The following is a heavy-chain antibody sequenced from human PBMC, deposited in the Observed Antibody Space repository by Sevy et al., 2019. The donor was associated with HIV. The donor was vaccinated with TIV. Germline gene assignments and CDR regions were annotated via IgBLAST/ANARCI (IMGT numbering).Heavy chain of an antibody. D-gene: IGHD4-17*01. CDR2: IRSKAYGGTT. Sequence: GGSLRLSCTASGFTFGDYAMSWVRQAPGKGLEWVGFIRSKAYGGTTDDAASVKGRFTISRDDSKSIAYLQMNSLKTADTAVDYCTRVGRHGGTTVVTHFDYWGQGTLVTVSS. V-gene: IGHV3-49*04. J-gene: IGHJ4*02. CDR3: TRVGRHGGTTVVTHFDY. CDR1: GFTFGDYA.